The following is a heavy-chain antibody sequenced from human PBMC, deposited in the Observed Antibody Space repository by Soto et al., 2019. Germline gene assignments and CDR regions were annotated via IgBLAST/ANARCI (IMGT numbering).Heavy chain of an antibody. J-gene: IGHJ5*02. CDR2: IIPILGIA. CDR3: ARGICLPRQKASHCSSTSCYRRSWFDP. CDR1: GGTFSSYT. V-gene: IGHV1-69*02. D-gene: IGHD2-2*01. Sequence: SVKVSCKASGGTFSSYTISWVRQAPGQGLEWMGRIIPILGIANYAQKFQGRVTITADKSTGTAYMELSSLRSEDTAVYYCARGICLPRQKASHCSSTSCYRRSWFDPWGQGTLVTVYS.